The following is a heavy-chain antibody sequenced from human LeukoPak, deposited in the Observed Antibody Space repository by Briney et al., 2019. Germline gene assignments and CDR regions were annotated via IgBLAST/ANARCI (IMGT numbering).Heavy chain of an antibody. CDR3: ASGIAVAGTGYFDY. J-gene: IGHJ4*02. CDR2: IYYSGST. Sequence: PSETLSLTCAVSGDSISSDYWSWVRQPPGKGLEWIGYIYYSGSTNYNPSLKSRVTISVDTSKNQFSLKLSSVTAADTAVYYCASGIAVAGTGYFDYWGQGTLVTVSS. CDR1: GDSISSDY. D-gene: IGHD6-19*01. V-gene: IGHV4-59*01.